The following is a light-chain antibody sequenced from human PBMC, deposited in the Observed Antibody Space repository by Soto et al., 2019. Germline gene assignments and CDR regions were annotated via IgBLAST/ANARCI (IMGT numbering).Light chain of an antibody. J-gene: IGKJ4*02. CDR2: AAS. V-gene: IGKV1-9*01. CDR3: QQLNSYPHT. Sequence: VIQCPASLSAGVGCRSRRTPRASQSITKYLNWYQQKPGKAPKLLIYAASTLQSGVPSRLSGSGSGTDLTITISSLHTADFPTYHCQQLNSYPHTLGEGTKVDIK. CDR1: QSITKY.